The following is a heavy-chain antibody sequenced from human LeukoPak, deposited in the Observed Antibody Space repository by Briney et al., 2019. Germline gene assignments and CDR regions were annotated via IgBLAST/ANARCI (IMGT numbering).Heavy chain of an antibody. CDR2: IIPIFATA. V-gene: IGHV1-69*13. CDR1: SYTFTRYG. Sequence: SVKVSCKASSYTFTRYGINWVRQAPGQGLEWMGGIIPIFATADYAQKFQGRVTITADESTSTAYMELSSLRSEDTAVYYCAVGVRGSGSYQIWGHAFDIWGQGTMVTVSS. CDR3: AVGVRGSGSYQIWGHAFDI. J-gene: IGHJ3*02. D-gene: IGHD3-10*01.